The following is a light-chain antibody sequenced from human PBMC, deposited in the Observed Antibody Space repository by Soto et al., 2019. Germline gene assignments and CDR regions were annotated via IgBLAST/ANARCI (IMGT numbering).Light chain of an antibody. J-gene: IGKJ4*01. Sequence: ESVLTQSPGTLSLSPGERATLSCRASQSVSSSYLAWYQQKPGQAPRLLIYGASSRATGIPDRFSGSGSGTDFTLTISRLEPEDFAVYYCQRYGSSPPVTFGGGTKVEIK. CDR2: GAS. CDR3: QRYGSSPPVT. CDR1: QSVSSSY. V-gene: IGKV3-20*01.